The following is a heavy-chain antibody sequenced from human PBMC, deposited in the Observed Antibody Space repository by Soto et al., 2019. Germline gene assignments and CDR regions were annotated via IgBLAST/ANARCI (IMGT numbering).Heavy chain of an antibody. V-gene: IGHV1-18*01. CDR1: GHTFTSYG. J-gene: IGHJ4*02. D-gene: IGHD3-3*01. Sequence: QVQLVQSGAEVKKPGASVKVSCKASGHTFTSYGISWVRQAPGQGLEWMGWISAYNGNTNYAQKLQGRVTMTTDTSTSTAYVELRSLRSDDTAVYYCARTYYDFWSGYYFDYWGQGTLVTVSS. CDR3: ARTYYDFWSGYYFDY. CDR2: ISAYNGNT.